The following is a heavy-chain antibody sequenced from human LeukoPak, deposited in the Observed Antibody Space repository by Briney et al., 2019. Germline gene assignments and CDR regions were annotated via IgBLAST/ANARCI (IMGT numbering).Heavy chain of an antibody. CDR2: INPSGGST. Sequence: ASVKVSCKASGYTFTSYYMHWVRQAPGQGLEWMGIINPSGGSTSYAQKFQGRVTMTRDTSTSTVYMELSSLRSEDTAVYYCARGYTIFGVIVNYYYYGMDVWGQGTTVTVSS. V-gene: IGHV1-46*01. D-gene: IGHD3-3*01. CDR1: GYTFTSYY. CDR3: ARGYTIFGVIVNYYYYGMDV. J-gene: IGHJ6*02.